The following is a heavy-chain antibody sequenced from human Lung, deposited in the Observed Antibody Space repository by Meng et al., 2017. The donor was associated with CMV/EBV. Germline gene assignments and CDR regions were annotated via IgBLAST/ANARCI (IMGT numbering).Heavy chain of an antibody. CDR2: ISSSISAI. J-gene: IGHJ4*02. D-gene: IGHD6-19*01. V-gene: IGHV3-48*04. Sequence: GESLKISCAASGFPFNIYNMNWVRQAPGTGLESLSYISSSISAIYYVDSVTGRFTIPRDNAKNSLYLQMNSLRVEDTTVYYCSSGWRLEHWGQGTLVTVSS. CDR3: SSGWRLEH. CDR1: GFPFNIYN.